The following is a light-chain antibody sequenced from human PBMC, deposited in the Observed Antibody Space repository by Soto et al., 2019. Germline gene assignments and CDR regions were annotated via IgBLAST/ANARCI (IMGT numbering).Light chain of an antibody. Sequence: QSALTQPPSVSGAPGQRVTISCTGSSSKIGAGYDVHWYQQFPGTAPRLLIYANNNRPSVVPDRFSGSKSGTSASLAITGLQADDEAEYYCQSYDFGLSAHNYVFGTGTNVTVL. CDR3: QSYDFGLSAHNYV. J-gene: IGLJ1*01. V-gene: IGLV1-40*01. CDR1: SSKIGAGYD. CDR2: ANN.